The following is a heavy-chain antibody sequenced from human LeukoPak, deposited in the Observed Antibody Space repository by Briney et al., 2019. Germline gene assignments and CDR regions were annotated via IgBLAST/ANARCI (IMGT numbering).Heavy chain of an antibody. D-gene: IGHD1-1*01. CDR2: IYTSGST. J-gene: IGHJ4*02. CDR1: GGSISSYY. Sequence: SETLSLTCTVSGGSISSYYWSWIRQPAGKGLEWIGRIYTSGSTNYNPSLKSRVTMSVDTSKNQFSLKLSAVTAADTAVYYCARSGNWYGVGAKFDYWGQGTLVTVSS. CDR3: ARSGNWYGVGAKFDY. V-gene: IGHV4-4*07.